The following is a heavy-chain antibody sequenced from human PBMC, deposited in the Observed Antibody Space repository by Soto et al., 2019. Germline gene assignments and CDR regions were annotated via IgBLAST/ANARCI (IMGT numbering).Heavy chain of an antibody. D-gene: IGHD6-13*01. CDR2: ISYDGSNK. V-gene: IGHV3-30*18. Sequence: GGSLRLSCAASGFTFSSYCMHWVRQAPGKGLEWVAVISYDGSNKYYADSVKGRFTISRDNSKNTLYLQMNSLRAEDTAVYYCAKDRSYGSSWPLLGYWGQGTLVTVSS. CDR3: AKDRSYGSSWPLLGY. CDR1: GFTFSSYC. J-gene: IGHJ4*02.